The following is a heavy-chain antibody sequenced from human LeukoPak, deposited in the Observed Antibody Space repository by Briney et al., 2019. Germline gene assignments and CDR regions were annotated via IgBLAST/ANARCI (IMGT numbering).Heavy chain of an antibody. CDR3: ARDANDYASPPDY. CDR2: ISSSTTYI. D-gene: IGHD3-16*01. V-gene: IGHV3-21*01. Sequence: GGSLRLSRAASGFTFSSYSINWVRQAPGKGLEWVSSISSSTTYIYYADSVKGRFTISRDNAKNSLYLQMNSLRAEDTAVYYCARDANDYASPPDYRGQGTLVTVSS. CDR1: GFTFSSYS. J-gene: IGHJ4*02.